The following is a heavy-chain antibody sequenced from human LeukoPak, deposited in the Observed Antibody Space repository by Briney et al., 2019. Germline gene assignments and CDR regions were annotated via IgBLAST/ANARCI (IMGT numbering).Heavy chain of an antibody. CDR3: AIGSLFVDIYY. CDR2: MNANSGNT. Sequence: ASVTVSCKASGYTFTSYDIKWVGQAPGEGMEWMGWMNANSGNTDYAQKFQGRVTLTSNTSITTAYMDLSSLRSEDTAVYYFAIGSLFVDIYYWGQGTLVTVSS. J-gene: IGHJ4*02. CDR1: GYTFTSYD. V-gene: IGHV1-8*01. D-gene: IGHD3-10*02.